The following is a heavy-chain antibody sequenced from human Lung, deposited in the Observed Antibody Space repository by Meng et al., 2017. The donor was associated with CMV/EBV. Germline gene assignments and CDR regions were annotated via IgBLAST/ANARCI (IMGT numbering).Heavy chain of an antibody. V-gene: IGHV4-39*02. J-gene: IGHJ6*02. CDR2: IYYSVST. D-gene: IGHD3-3*01. CDR3: VRDATIFGVVDPYYYGMDV. CDR1: GCSISSSSYY. Sequence: GSLRLSCPVSGCSISSSSYYWGWIRQPPGKGLEWIGSIYYSVSTYYNPSLKSRVTISVDTSKNQFSLKLSSVTAADTAVYYCVRDATIFGVVDPYYYGMDVWGQGTMVTVSS.